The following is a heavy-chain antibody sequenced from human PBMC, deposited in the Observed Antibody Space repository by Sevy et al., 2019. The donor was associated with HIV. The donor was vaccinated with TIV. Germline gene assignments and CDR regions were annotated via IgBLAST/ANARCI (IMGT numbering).Heavy chain of an antibody. CDR3: TRGRLSSTTTPNFVY. Sequence: GGSLRLSCAASGFTFSDHYMDWVRQAPGKGLEWVGRIRTKAESYTTEYAASVKGRFTISRDDSQNSLLLQMNSLSTEDTAVYYCTRGRLSSTTTPNFVYWGQGTLVTVSS. CDR1: GFTFSDHY. J-gene: IGHJ4*02. CDR2: IRTKAESYTT. V-gene: IGHV3-72*01. D-gene: IGHD1-1*01.